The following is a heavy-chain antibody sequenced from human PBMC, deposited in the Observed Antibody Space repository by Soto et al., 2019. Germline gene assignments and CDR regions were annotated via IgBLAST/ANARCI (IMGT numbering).Heavy chain of an antibody. D-gene: IGHD6-13*01. J-gene: IGHJ4*02. CDR1: GYTFTSYD. CDR2: MNPNSGNT. CDR3: ARGDEGSSWFHYHYFDY. V-gene: IGHV1-8*01. Sequence: ASVKVSCKASGYTFTSYDINWVRQATGQGLEWMGWMNPNSGNTGYAQKFQGRVTMTRNTSISTAYMELSSLRSEDTAVYYCARGDEGSSWFHYHYFDYWGQGTLVTVSS.